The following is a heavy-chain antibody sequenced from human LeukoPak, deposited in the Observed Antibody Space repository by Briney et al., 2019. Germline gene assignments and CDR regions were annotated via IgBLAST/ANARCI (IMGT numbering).Heavy chain of an antibody. CDR2: IYPGDSDT. CDR3: GRGGYSSGGIFYYYFDY. J-gene: IGHJ4*02. CDR1: GYRFTSYW. D-gene: IGHD2-15*01. Sequence: GESLKISCKGSGYRFTSYWIGWVRQMPGKGLEWMGIIYPGDSDTRYSPSFQGQVTISADKSISTAYLQWSSLKASDTAMYYCGRGGYSSGGIFYYYFDYWGQGTLVTVSS. V-gene: IGHV5-51*01.